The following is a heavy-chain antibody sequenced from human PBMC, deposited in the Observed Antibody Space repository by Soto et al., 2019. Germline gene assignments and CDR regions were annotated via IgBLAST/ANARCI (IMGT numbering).Heavy chain of an antibody. V-gene: IGHV3-21*01. CDR3: ARDRKIAVAGTSNYFYYGLDV. J-gene: IGHJ6*02. CDR2: ISGSSTYI. CDR1: GFIVTSYT. D-gene: IGHD6-19*01. Sequence: EVQLVESGGGLVKPGGSLRLSCAASGFIVTSYTGNWVRQAPGKGLEWVSSISGSSTYIYYADSVKGRFTISRDNAKNSLSLQLNSLRAEDTAVYYCARDRKIAVAGTSNYFYYGLDVWGQGTTVTVSS.